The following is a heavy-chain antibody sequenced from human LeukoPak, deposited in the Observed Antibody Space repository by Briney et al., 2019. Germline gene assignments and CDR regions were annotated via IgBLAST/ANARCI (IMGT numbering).Heavy chain of an antibody. Sequence: PGGCLRLSCAASGFTFSSYSMNWVRQAPGKGLEWVSSISSSSSYIYYADSVKGRFTISRDNAKNSLYLQMNSLRAEDTAVYYCARGIADYFDYWGQGTLVPVSS. CDR3: ARGIADYFDY. V-gene: IGHV3-21*01. D-gene: IGHD6-13*01. CDR2: ISSSSSYI. J-gene: IGHJ4*02. CDR1: GFTFSSYS.